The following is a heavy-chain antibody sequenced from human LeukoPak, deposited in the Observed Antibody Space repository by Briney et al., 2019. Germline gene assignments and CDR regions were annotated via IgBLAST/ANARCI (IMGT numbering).Heavy chain of an antibody. V-gene: IGHV3-48*01. D-gene: IGHD3-22*01. CDR1: GFTFNTYT. Sequence: PWGSLRLSCAASGFTFNTYTMNWVRQAPGKGLEWVSYISGSSGIIDYADSVRGRFTISRDNAKNSLYLQMNSLRAEDTAVYYCAKSQDYYGSSGYYTNWGQGTLVTVSS. CDR3: AKSQDYYGSSGYYTN. J-gene: IGHJ4*02. CDR2: ISGSSGII.